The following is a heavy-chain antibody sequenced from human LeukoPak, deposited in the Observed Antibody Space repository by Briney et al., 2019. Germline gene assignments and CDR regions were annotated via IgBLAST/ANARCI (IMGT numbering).Heavy chain of an antibody. CDR1: GYTFTGYY. D-gene: IGHD3-3*01. J-gene: IGHJ6*03. Sequence: ASVKVSCKASGYTFTGYYMHWVRQAPGQGLEWMGWINPNSGGTNYAQKFQGRVTITRNTSISTAYMELSSLRSEDTAVYYCARGGDFWSGYPLGDYYYYMDVWGKGTTVTVSS. CDR3: ARGGDFWSGYPLGDYYYYMDV. V-gene: IGHV1-2*02. CDR2: INPNSGGT.